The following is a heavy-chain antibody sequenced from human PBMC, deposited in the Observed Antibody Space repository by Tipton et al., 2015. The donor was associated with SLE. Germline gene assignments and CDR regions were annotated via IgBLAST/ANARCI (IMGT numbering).Heavy chain of an antibody. CDR3: VRVLPSDYYDSSAYYF. D-gene: IGHD3-22*01. Sequence: SLRLSCAASGFTITNYWMHWVRQAPGKGLVWVSRISRDGLTTNYADSVSGRFTISRDNAKNTVYLHMNSLTAEDTAVYYSVRVLPSDYYDSSAYYFWGQGTLVAVSS. CDR1: GFTITNYW. CDR2: ISRDGLTT. V-gene: IGHV3-74*01. J-gene: IGHJ4*02.